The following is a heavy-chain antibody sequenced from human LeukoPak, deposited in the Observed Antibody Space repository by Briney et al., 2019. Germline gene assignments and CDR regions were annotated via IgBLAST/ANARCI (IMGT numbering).Heavy chain of an antibody. Sequence: GGSLRLSCAASGFTFSSHSMNWVRQAPGKGLEWVSSISSDSIYIFYADSVKGRFTISRDNAKNSLYLQMNSLTAEDTAVYYCARGKWQQLTYFDYWGQGTLVTVSS. V-gene: IGHV3-21*01. CDR2: ISSDSIYI. D-gene: IGHD6-13*01. CDR1: GFTFSSHS. J-gene: IGHJ4*02. CDR3: ARGKWQQLTYFDY.